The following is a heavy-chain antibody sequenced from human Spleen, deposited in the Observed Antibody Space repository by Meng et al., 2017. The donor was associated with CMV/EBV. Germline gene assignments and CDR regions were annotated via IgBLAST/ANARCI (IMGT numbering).Heavy chain of an antibody. CDR2: IYYSGST. D-gene: IGHD2-2*01. J-gene: IGHJ3*02. V-gene: IGHV4-59*01. Sequence: SETLSLTCTVSGGSISSYYWSWIRQSPGKGLEWIGCIYYSGSTNYNPSLKRRVTMSVDTSKNQFSLKLTSVTAADTAVYYCARVTWDCSSTSCYRTDAFDIWGQGTMVTVSS. CDR3: ARVTWDCSSTSCYRTDAFDI. CDR1: GGSISSYY.